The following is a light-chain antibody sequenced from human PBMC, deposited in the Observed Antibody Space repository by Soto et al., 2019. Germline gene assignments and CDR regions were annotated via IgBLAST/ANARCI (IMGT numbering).Light chain of an antibody. CDR2: DAS. V-gene: IGKV3-11*01. CDR3: QQRSNLPIT. CDR1: QSVSRY. Sequence: VLTQSPATLSLSPGERATLSCRPSQSVSRYLAWYQQTPGQAHKLLIYDASTRATVIPARFSGSGSGTDFTLTTISLLPEDFAVYSCQQRSNLPITLGQGTLLEIK. J-gene: IGKJ5*01.